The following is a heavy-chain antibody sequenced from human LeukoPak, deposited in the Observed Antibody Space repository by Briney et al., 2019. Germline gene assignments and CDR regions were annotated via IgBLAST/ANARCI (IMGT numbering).Heavy chain of an antibody. V-gene: IGHV1-2*02. D-gene: IGHD1-26*01. CDR1: GYTFTGYY. CDR2: INPNSGGT. CDR3: ARIIVGATTSAFDI. Sequence: GASVKVSCKASGYTFTGYYKHWVRQAPGQRLEWMGWINPNSGGTNYAQKFQGRVTMTRDTSISTAYMELSRLRSDDTAVYYCARIIVGATTSAFDIWGQGTMVTVSS. J-gene: IGHJ3*02.